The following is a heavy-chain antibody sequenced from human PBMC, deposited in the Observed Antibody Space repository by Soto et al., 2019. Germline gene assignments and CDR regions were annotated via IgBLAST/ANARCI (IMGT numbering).Heavy chain of an antibody. CDR3: ARGGGNYLPFDY. J-gene: IGHJ4*02. Sequence: KPSETLSLTCAVYGGSFSGYYWSWIRQSPGKGLEWIGEINHSGSTNYNPSLKSRVTISVDTSKNHFSLKLSSVTAADTALYYCARGGGNYLPFDYWGQGTLVTVSS. CDR2: INHSGST. V-gene: IGHV4-34*01. D-gene: IGHD1-26*01. CDR1: GGSFSGYY.